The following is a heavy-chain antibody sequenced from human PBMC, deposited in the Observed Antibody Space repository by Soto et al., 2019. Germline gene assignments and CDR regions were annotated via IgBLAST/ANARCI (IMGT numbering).Heavy chain of an antibody. D-gene: IGHD5-12*01. Sequence: EVQLVESGGGVVQPGGSLRLSCAASGFSFSTWMHWVRQAPGKGLEWLSRINGDGSSISYADSVKGRFTVSRDNAKNTLYLQINSLTAEDTAVYYCTRGASGYGNFDYWGQGVLLTVSS. J-gene: IGHJ4*02. CDR3: TRGASGYGNFDY. CDR2: INGDGSSI. CDR1: GFSFSTW. V-gene: IGHV3-74*01.